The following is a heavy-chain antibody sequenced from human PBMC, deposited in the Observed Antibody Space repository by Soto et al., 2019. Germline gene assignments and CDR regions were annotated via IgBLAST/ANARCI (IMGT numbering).Heavy chain of an antibody. CDR3: ARRRIYNGYDS. CDR1: GFSLTTSVVG. D-gene: IGHD5-12*01. V-gene: IGHV2-5*02. J-gene: IGHJ4*02. Sequence: HITLKESGPTLVKPTQTLTLTCTFSGFSLTTSVVGVGWIRQPPGKALEWLALIYWDDDQRYSPSLKNRLTVTKDTSKNQVVLTMTNMDPVDTGTYYCARRRIYNGYDSWGQGTLVTVSS. CDR2: IYWDDDQ.